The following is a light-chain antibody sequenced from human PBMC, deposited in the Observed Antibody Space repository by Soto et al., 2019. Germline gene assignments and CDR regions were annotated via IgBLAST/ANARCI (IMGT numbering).Light chain of an antibody. J-gene: IGKJ4*01. CDR2: GAS. CDR1: QSISSN. V-gene: IGKV3-11*01. CDR3: QQRYVWLT. Sequence: TVMTQSPATLSVSPGERATLSCRASQSISSNLAWYQQKPGQAPRLLIYGASNRATGTPARFSGSGSGTDFTLTISSLEPEDSAVYYCQQRYVWLTFGGGTKVDIK.